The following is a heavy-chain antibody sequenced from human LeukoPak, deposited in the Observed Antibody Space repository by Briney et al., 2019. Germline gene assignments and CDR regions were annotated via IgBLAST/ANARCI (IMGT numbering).Heavy chain of an antibody. CDR2: ISSSSSYI. Sequence: GGSLRLSCAASGFTFSSYSMNWVRQAPGKGLEWVSSISSSSSYIYYADSVKGRFTISRDNAKNSLYLQMNSLRAEDTAVYYCARVTPDGGGPDLDYWGQGTLVTVSS. D-gene: IGHD4-23*01. CDR3: ARVTPDGGGPDLDY. J-gene: IGHJ4*02. CDR1: GFTFSSYS. V-gene: IGHV3-21*01.